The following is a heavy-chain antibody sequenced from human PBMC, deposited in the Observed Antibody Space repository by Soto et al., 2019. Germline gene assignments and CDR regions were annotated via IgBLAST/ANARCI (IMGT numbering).Heavy chain of an antibody. Sequence: QITLKESGPTLVAPTQTLTLTCTLPGFSISTSGVGVAWIRQPPGKALEWLAVIYWDDDKRYNPSLRNRLTVTKDTSKNQVVRAVTNMDHVDTATYYCAHRQIHSGNWDCGVLDYWGPGTLVTIS. CDR2: IYWDDDK. V-gene: IGHV2-5*02. CDR3: AHRQIHSGNWDCGVLDY. CDR1: GFSISTSGVG. J-gene: IGHJ4*02. D-gene: IGHD1-7*01.